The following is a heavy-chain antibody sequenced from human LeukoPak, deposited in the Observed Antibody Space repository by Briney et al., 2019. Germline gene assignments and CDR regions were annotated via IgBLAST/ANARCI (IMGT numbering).Heavy chain of an antibody. D-gene: IGHD6-13*01. CDR1: GYTFTSYA. CDR3: ARGRGPQQLVWGNYFDY. V-gene: IGHV1-3*01. Sequence: ASVKVSCKASGYTFTSYAMHWVRQAPGQRLEWMGWINAGNGNRKYSQKFQGRVTMTRNTSISTAYMELSSLRSEDTAVYYCARGRGPQQLVWGNYFDYWGQGTLVTVSS. J-gene: IGHJ4*02. CDR2: INAGNGNR.